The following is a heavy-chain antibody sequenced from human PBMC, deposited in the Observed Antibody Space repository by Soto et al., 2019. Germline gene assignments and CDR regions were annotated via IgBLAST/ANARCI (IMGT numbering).Heavy chain of an antibody. J-gene: IGHJ4*02. CDR2: ISGSGSNT. D-gene: IGHD1-1*01. CDR1: GFTFSSYA. CDR3: AKDRVPYNYFDY. V-gene: IGHV3-23*01. Sequence: GGSLRLSCAASGFTFSSYAMSWVRQAPGKGLEWVSAISGSGSNTYYADSVKGRFTISRDNSKNTLYLQMNSLRAEDTAVYYCAKDRVPYNYFDYWGQGTLVTVSS.